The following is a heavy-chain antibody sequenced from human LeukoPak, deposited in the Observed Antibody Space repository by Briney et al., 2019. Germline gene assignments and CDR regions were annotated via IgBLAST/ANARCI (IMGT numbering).Heavy chain of an antibody. V-gene: IGHV3-23*01. CDR2: ISGSGGSGGST. CDR3: AKSGGVRFDP. CDR1: GLTFSSYA. J-gene: IGHJ5*02. Sequence: GGSLRLSCAASGLTFSSYAMSWVRQAPGKGLEWVSAISGSGGSGGSTYYADSVKGRFTISRDNSKNTLYLQMSSLRTDDTAVYYCAKSGGVRFDPWGQRTLVTVSS. D-gene: IGHD3-16*01.